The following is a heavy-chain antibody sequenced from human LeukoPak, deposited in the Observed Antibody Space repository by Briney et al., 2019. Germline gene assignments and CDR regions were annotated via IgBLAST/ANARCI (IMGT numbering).Heavy chain of an antibody. CDR2: IRSSSSSI. D-gene: IGHD4-17*01. CDR1: GFTFSSYD. J-gene: IGHJ4*02. CDR3: ARDSDYGDLIFDY. V-gene: IGHV3-48*01. Sequence: GGSLRLSCAASGFTFSSYDMNWVRQAPGKGREWVSYIRSSSSSIYYADSVEGRFTISRDNAKNSLYLQMNSLRAEDTAVYYCARDSDYGDLIFDYWGQGTLVSVSS.